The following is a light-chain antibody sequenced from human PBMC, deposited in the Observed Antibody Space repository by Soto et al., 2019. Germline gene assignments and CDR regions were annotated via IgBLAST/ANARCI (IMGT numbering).Light chain of an antibody. V-gene: IGKV1-5*03. CDR3: QQYHTFYPT. CDR2: KAT. CDR1: QTINNW. J-gene: IGKJ2*01. Sequence: DIQMTQSPSTLSASVGDRVTITCRASQTINNWLAWYQQKPGRAPKLLISKATSLESGVPSRFSGSGSGTEFTLPITSLQPDDFGSYSCQQYHTFYPTFGQGTKLEIK.